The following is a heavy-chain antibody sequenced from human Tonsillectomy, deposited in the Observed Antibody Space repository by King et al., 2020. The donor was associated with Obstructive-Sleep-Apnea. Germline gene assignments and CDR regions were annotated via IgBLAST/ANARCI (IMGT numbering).Heavy chain of an antibody. V-gene: IGHV1-3*01. J-gene: IGHJ6*04. CDR2: INAGNGNT. CDR3: ARRYCSSTSCRYYYYGMDV. CDR1: GYTFTSYA. D-gene: IGHD2-2*01. Sequence: QLVQSGAEVKKPGASVKVSCKASGYTFTSYAMHWVRQAPGQRLEWMGWINAGNGNTKYSQKFQGRVTITRDTSASTAYMELSSLRSEDTAVYYCARRYCSSTSCRYYYYGMDVWGKGTTVTVSS.